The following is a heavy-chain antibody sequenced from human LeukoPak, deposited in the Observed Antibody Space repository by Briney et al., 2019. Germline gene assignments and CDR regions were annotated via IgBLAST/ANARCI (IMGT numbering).Heavy chain of an antibody. Sequence: GGSLRLSCAASGFTFSSYEMNWVRQAPGRGLEWVSHISSGGSTIYYADSVKGRFTISRDNAKNSLYMQMNSLRAEDTAVYYCAKSFLDWGQGTLVTVSS. CDR3: AKSFLD. D-gene: IGHD3-3*01. CDR2: ISSGGSTI. V-gene: IGHV3-48*03. CDR1: GFTFSSYE. J-gene: IGHJ4*02.